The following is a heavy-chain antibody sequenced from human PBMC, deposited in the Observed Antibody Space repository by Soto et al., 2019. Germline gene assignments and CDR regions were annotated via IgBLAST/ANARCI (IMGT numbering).Heavy chain of an antibody. Sequence: QVQLQESGPGLVKPSQTLSLTCTVSGGSISSGAYYWSRIRQHPGKGLEWIGYIYYSGNTYYNTSLKSRVSRAVATSTNQFSLKLSSLTAADTAVYSGARGSCSSTSCYHGWFDPWGQGTLVTVSS. V-gene: IGHV4-31*03. CDR2: IYYSGNT. CDR3: ARGSCSSTSCYHGWFDP. J-gene: IGHJ5*02. D-gene: IGHD2-2*01. CDR1: GGSISSGAYY.